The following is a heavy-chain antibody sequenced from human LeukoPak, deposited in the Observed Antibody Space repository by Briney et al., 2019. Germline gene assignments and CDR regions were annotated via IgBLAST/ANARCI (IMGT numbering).Heavy chain of an antibody. J-gene: IGHJ4*02. CDR3: ARGGVLRGFLD. Sequence: PSETLSLTCSVSGGSISSYYWSWIRQPAGKGLEWIGRIYTSGSTNYNPSLKSRVTISVDTSKNQFSLKLSSVTAADTAVYYCARGGVLRGFLDWGQGTLVTVSS. CDR2: IYTSGST. CDR1: GGSISSYY. D-gene: IGHD3-3*01. V-gene: IGHV4-4*07.